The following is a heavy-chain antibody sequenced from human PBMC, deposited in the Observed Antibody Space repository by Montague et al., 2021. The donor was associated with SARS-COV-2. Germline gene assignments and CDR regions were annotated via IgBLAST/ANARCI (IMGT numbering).Heavy chain of an antibody. CDR1: GASVTDYY. Sequence: SETLSLTCTVSGASVTDYYWSWIRQPPGKGLEWIAYKFYSGSTNYNPSLKSRGTISKDTSKNQVVLTMTNMDPVDTATYYCARTNYQPLSPNYYYYGMDVWGQGTTVTVSS. V-gene: IGHV4-59*02. J-gene: IGHJ6*02. CDR3: ARTNYQPLSPNYYYYGMDV. CDR2: KFYSGST. D-gene: IGHD2-2*01.